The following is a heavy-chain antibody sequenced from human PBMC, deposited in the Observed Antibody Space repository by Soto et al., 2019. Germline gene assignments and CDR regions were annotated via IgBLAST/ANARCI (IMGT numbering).Heavy chain of an antibody. J-gene: IGHJ1*01. Sequence: QVQLVQSGAEVKKPGSSVKVSCKASGGTFSSYAISWVRQAPGQGLEWMGGIIPIFGTANYAQKFQGRVTITADESTSTAYMELSSLRSEDTAVYYCARDQRRYSSSLRGVCYFQHWGQGTLVTVSS. CDR3: ARDQRRYSSSLRGVCYFQH. CDR2: IIPIFGTA. D-gene: IGHD6-6*01. V-gene: IGHV1-69*12. CDR1: GGTFSSYA.